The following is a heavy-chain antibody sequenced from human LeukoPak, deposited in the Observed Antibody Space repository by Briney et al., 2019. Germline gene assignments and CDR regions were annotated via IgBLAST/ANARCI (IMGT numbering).Heavy chain of an antibody. CDR3: ARQTSIPTKYCSGGSCYSGYFDY. D-gene: IGHD2-15*01. V-gene: IGHV1-8*01. CDR2: MNPNSGNT. CDR1: GYTFTSYD. J-gene: IGHJ4*02. Sequence: ASVKVSCKASGYTFTSYDINWVRQATGQGLEWMGWMNPNSGNTGYAQKFQGRVTMTRNTSISTAYMELSSLRSEDTAVYYCARQTSIPTKYCSGGSCYSGYFDYWGQGTLVTVSS.